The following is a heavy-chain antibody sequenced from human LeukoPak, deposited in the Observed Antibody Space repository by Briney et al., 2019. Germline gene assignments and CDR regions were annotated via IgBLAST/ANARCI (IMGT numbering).Heavy chain of an antibody. CDR2: IRYDGRNK. Sequence: GGSLRLSCAASGFTFSSYGMHWVRQAPGKGLDWVAFIRYDGRNKYYADSVKGRFTISRDNSKNTLYLQMNSLRAEDTAVYYCAKPKYSDSNLIDYWGQGTLVTVSS. CDR3: AKPKYSDSNLIDY. J-gene: IGHJ4*02. V-gene: IGHV3-30*02. D-gene: IGHD3-9*01. CDR1: GFTFSSYG.